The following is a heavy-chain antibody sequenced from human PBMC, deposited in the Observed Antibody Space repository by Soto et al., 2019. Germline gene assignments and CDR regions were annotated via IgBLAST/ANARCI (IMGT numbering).Heavy chain of an antibody. CDR1: GFTFSSYA. V-gene: IGHV3-23*01. CDR3: AKDGLVMVYYFDY. Sequence: VQLLESGGGLVQPGGSLRLSCAATGFTFSSYAMSWVRQAPGKGLEWVSAISGSGGSTYYADSVKGRFTISRDNSKNTLYLQMNSLRAEDTAVYYCAKDGLVMVYYFDYWGQGTLVTVSS. J-gene: IGHJ4*02. CDR2: ISGSGGST. D-gene: IGHD3-22*01.